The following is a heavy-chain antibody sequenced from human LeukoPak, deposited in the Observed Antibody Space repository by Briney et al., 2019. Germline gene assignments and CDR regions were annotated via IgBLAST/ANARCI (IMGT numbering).Heavy chain of an antibody. J-gene: IGHJ5*02. D-gene: IGHD2/OR15-2a*01. CDR3: AKDVSNWFDP. Sequence: GGSLRLSCAASGFTFSTYSMNWVRQAPEKGLEWVSYISRSSDTIYYPDSVKGRFTVSRDNAKNSLFLQMNSLRAEDTAVYYCAKDVSNWFDPWGQGTLVTVSS. CDR1: GFTFSTYS. V-gene: IGHV3-48*01. CDR2: ISRSSDTI.